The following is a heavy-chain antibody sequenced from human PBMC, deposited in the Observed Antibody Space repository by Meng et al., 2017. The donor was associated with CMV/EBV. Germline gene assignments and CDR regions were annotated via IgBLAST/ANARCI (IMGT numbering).Heavy chain of an antibody. Sequence: PQESAPGLGKTSATPALTCTVSGRSISTYYWRWIRQPAGKGLEWIGRIYTSGSTNYNPSLKSRVTMSVDTSKNQFSLKLSSVTAADTAVYYCARDSSGWYPHFDYWGQGTLVTVSS. V-gene: IGHV4-4*07. D-gene: IGHD6-19*01. CDR1: GRSISTYY. CDR2: IYTSGST. J-gene: IGHJ4*02. CDR3: ARDSSGWYPHFDY.